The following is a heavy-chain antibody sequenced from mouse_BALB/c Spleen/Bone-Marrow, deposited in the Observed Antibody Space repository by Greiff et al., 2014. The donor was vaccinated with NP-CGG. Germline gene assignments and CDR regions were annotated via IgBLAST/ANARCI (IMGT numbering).Heavy chain of an antibody. D-gene: IGHD2-3*01. CDR2: IDPSDSET. Sequence: LVESGAELVKPGAPVKLSCKASGYTLTSYWMNWVKQRPGRGLEWIGRIDPSDSETHYNQKFKDKATLTVDKSSSTAYIQLSSLTSEDSAVYYCARALGDGYYYAMDYWGQGTSVTVSS. CDR3: ARALGDGYYYAMDY. J-gene: IGHJ4*01. V-gene: IGHV1-69*02. CDR1: GYTLTSYW.